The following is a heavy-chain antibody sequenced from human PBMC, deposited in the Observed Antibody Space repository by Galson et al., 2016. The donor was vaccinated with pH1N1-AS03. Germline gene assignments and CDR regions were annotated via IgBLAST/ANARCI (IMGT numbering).Heavy chain of an antibody. V-gene: IGHV1-3*04. CDR2: VNTAMGNT. CDR3: ARDRWTTDWYFDL. D-gene: IGHD3-16*02. Sequence: SVKVSCKASGYTFTTYAIHWVRQAPGQRLEWMGWVNTAMGNTKYSQNFQGRVTITRDTSANTAYMELRGLRSEDTAVYLCARDRWTTDWYFDLWGRGTLVTVSS. CDR1: GYTFTTYA. J-gene: IGHJ2*01.